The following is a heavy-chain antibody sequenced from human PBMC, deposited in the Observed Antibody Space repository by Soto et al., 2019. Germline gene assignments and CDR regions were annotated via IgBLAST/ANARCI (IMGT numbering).Heavy chain of an antibody. J-gene: IGHJ4*02. CDR2: ISATGAKT. Sequence: EVQVLESGGGLVQPGGSLRLSCAASGFTFSTYAMNWVRQAPGKGLEWVSGISATGAKTYSADSVKGRFTISRDNSKDTVYLEMNSLRAEDKAVYYCTKARSAMVYYFDFWGLGARVTVSS. V-gene: IGHV3-23*01. CDR3: TKARSAMVYYFDF. CDR1: GFTFSTYA. D-gene: IGHD1-20*01.